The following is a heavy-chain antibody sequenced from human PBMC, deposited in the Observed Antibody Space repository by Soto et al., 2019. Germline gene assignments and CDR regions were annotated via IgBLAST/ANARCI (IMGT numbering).Heavy chain of an antibody. CDR3: ARHQSHSSSYVDP. CDR1: GGSISSSSYY. Sequence: QLQLQESGPGLVKPSETLSLTCTVSGGSISSSSYYWGWIRQPPGKGLEWIGSIYYSGSTYYNPSLKSGVSIPVDTSKNQCPLKLSSVTAADTAVYYCARHQSHSSSYVDPWGQGTLVPVSS. V-gene: IGHV4-39*01. J-gene: IGHJ5*02. CDR2: IYYSGST. D-gene: IGHD6-13*01.